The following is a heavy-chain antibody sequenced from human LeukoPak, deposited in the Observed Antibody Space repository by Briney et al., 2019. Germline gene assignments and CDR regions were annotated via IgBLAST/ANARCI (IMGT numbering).Heavy chain of an antibody. Sequence: ASVNVSCKASGGTFSSYAISWVRQAPGQGLEWMGGIIPIFGTANYAQKFQGRVTITADESTSTAYMELSSLRSEDTAVYYCARDGGGWFDPWGQGTLVTVSS. D-gene: IGHD3-16*01. CDR1: GGTFSSYA. CDR2: IIPIFGTA. CDR3: ARDGGGWFDP. V-gene: IGHV1-69*13. J-gene: IGHJ5*02.